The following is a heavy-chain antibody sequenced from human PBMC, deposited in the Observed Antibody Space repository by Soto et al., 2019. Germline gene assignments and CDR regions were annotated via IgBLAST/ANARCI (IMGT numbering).Heavy chain of an antibody. CDR3: ARSSGTFNWFGP. V-gene: IGHV4-4*02. J-gene: IGHJ5*02. CDR1: GGSIASSDW. Sequence: QVQLQESGPGLVKPSGTLSLTCVVSGGSIASSDWWSLVRQSPGKGQEWIGDTYQYGITLYNPYLRSRDAPSNDRSKNPFSLTVNSLTAADTAVYYCARSSGTFNWFGPWGQGALVTVSS. CDR2: TYQYGIT. D-gene: IGHD1-26*01.